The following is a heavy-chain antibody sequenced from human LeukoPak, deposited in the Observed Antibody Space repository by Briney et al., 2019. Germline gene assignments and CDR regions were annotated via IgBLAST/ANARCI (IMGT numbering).Heavy chain of an antibody. D-gene: IGHD1-26*01. J-gene: IGHJ4*02. CDR3: AKDALGAQYYFDY. V-gene: IGHV3-30*02. CDR1: GFTFSSYV. CDR2: IQYDGTNK. Sequence: GGSLRLSCGASGFTFSSYVMHWVRQGPGKGLEWVAFIQYDGTNKYYTDSVKGRFTISRDNSKNTLYLRMDSLRAEDTAVYYCAKDALGAQYYFDYWGQGTLVTVSS.